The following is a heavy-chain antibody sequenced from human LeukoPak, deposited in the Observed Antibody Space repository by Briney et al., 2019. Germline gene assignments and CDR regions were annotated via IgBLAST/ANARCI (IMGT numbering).Heavy chain of an antibody. V-gene: IGHV4-34*01. CDR1: GGSFSGYY. CDR3: ARDDDILTGPGAFDI. J-gene: IGHJ3*02. CDR2: INHSGST. Sequence: SETLSLTCAVYGGSFSGYYWSWIRQPPGKGLEWIGEINHSGSTNYNPSLKSRVTISVDTSKNQFSLKLSSVTAADTAVYYCARDDDILTGPGAFDIWGQGTMVTVSS. D-gene: IGHD3-9*01.